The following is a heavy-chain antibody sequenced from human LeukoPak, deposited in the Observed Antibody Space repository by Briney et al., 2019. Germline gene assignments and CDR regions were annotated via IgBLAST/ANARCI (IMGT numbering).Heavy chain of an antibody. V-gene: IGHV3-21*01. CDR2: ISSSSSYI. J-gene: IGHJ4*02. CDR3: ARQIAAAGSCLDY. CDR1: GFTFSSYS. D-gene: IGHD6-13*01. Sequence: GGSLRLSCAASGFTFSSYSMNWVRQAPGKGLEWVSSISSSSSYIYYADSVKGRFTISRDNAKNSLYLQMNSLRAEDTAVYYCARQIAAAGSCLDYWGQGTLVTVSS.